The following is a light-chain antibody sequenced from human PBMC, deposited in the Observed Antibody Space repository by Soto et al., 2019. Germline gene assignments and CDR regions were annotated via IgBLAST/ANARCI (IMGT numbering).Light chain of an antibody. J-gene: IGKJ2*01. CDR3: MQGLQTFYT. CDR2: LGF. V-gene: IGKV2-28*01. CDR1: QSLLHSNGYTY. Sequence: DIVMTQSPLSLPVTPGEPASISCRSSQSLLHSNGYTYLDWYLQRPGQSPQLLIYLGFNRASGVPDRFSGSGSGTDFTLKISRVEAEDVGVYYCMQGLQTFYTFGQGTELEIK.